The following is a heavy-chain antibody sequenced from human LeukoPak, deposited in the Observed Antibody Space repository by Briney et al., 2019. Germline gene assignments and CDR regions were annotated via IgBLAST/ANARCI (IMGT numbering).Heavy chain of an antibody. V-gene: IGHV3-43*01. CDR1: GFTFEDFS. CDR3: AKDSFVATTSYLDS. CDR2: IDWDGGIT. J-gene: IGHJ4*02. Sequence: TGGSLRLSCAASGFTFEDFSMHWVRHVPGKGREWISLIDWDGGITYYADSVKGRFTVSRDNSKSSLYLHLNSLTPEDTAFYYCAKDSFVATTSYLDSWGQGTLVTVSS. D-gene: IGHD1-26*01.